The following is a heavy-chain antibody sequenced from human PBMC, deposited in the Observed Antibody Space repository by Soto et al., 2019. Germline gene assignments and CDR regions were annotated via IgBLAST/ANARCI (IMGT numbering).Heavy chain of an antibody. CDR3: ARPYCRSGTCYVAY. V-gene: IGHV4-39*01. D-gene: IGHD2-15*01. J-gene: IGHJ4*02. CDR2: IYYSGST. Sequence: QLQLQESGPGLVKPSETLSLTCTVSGDSISSSSYYWGWIRQPPGKGLEWIGSIYYSGSTYYNPSPKGRSTISVDASKHPFSLKLNSVTAADTAVYYCARPYCRSGTCYVAYWGQGTLVTVS. CDR1: GDSISSSSYY.